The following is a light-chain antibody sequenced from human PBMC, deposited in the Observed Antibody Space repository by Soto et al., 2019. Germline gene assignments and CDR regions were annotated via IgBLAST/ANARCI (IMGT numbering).Light chain of an antibody. CDR1: SSDVGGYNY. J-gene: IGLJ2*01. V-gene: IGLV2-8*01. Sequence: QSVLSQPASVSGSPGQSITISCTGTSSDVGGYNYVSWYQQHPGKAPKLMIYEVSRRPSGVPDRFSGSTSGNTASLTVSGLQAEDEADYYCSSYARSNTYVVFGGGTKLTVL. CDR2: EVS. CDR3: SSYARSNTYVV.